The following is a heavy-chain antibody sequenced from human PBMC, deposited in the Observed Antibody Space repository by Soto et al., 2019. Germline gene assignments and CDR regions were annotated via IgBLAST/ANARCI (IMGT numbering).Heavy chain of an antibody. D-gene: IGHD1-1*01. Sequence: EVQLVESGGGLVQPGGSLRLSCAASGFTFSNYWMSWVRQAPGKGLEWVANMRQDGSERYYVDSVKGRFTISRDNAENSLYLQMNSLRAEDTAVYYCARGQQLAPYYYYYMDVWGKGTAVTVSS. J-gene: IGHJ6*03. V-gene: IGHV3-7*01. CDR3: ARGQQLAPYYYYYMDV. CDR1: GFTFSNYW. CDR2: MRQDGSER.